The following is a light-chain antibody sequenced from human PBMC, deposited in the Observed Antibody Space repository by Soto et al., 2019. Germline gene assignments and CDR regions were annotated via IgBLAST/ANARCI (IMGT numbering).Light chain of an antibody. CDR1: ESINIG. V-gene: IGKV1-5*01. CDR3: QQYKSYTWT. J-gene: IGKJ1*01. Sequence: QMINSTCTLSASRGDRDTSGRRASESINIGWGWHQQKPQKDPNVRIYDAPGLKSGVPASVSGSGSGTEFTLTISCLQRDDFATYYFQQYKSYTWTIGQGAKVDI. CDR2: DAP.